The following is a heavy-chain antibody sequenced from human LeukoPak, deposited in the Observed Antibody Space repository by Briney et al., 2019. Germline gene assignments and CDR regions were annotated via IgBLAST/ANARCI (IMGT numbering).Heavy chain of an antibody. V-gene: IGHV3-7*01. CDR2: IRHDESEI. D-gene: IGHD6-19*01. CDR3: ARDPGRSGWDY. Sequence: GRSLRLSCAASGFTFSSYAMYWVRQAPGKGLEWVANIRHDESEIYYVDSVKGRFTISRDNAKDSLFLQMNSLRAEDTAVYYCARDPGRSGWDYWGQGALVTVSS. J-gene: IGHJ4*02. CDR1: GFTFSSYA.